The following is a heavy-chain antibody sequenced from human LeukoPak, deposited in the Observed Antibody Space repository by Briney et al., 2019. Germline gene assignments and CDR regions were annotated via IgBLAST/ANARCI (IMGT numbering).Heavy chain of an antibody. CDR1: GGSISSSNW. CDR2: IYHSGST. D-gene: IGHD3-22*01. J-gene: IGHJ5*02. Sequence: PSETLSLTCAVSGGSISSSNWWSWVRQPPGKGLEWIGEIYHSGSTNYNPSLKSRVTISVDKSKNQFSLKLSSVTAADTAVYYCARALQNYYDSTSTYNWFDPWGQGTLVTVSS. CDR3: ARALQNYYDSTSTYNWFDP. V-gene: IGHV4-4*02.